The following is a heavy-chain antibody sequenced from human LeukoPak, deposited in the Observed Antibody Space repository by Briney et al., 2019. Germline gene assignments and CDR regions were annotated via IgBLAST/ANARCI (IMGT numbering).Heavy chain of an antibody. V-gene: IGHV3-30*18. D-gene: IGHD3-9*01. CDR1: GFTFSSYG. Sequence: GRSLRLSCAASGFTFSSYGMRWVRQAPGKGLEWVAVISYDGSNKYYADSVKGRFPISRDNSKNTLYLQMNSLRAEDTAVYYCAKDEKRYYDILTGYPHPDYWGQGTLVTVSS. CDR2: ISYDGSNK. J-gene: IGHJ4*02. CDR3: AKDEKRYYDILTGYPHPDY.